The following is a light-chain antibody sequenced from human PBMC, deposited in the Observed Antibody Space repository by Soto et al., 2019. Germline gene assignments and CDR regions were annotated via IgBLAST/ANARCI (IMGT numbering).Light chain of an antibody. CDR1: QSVSSKY. J-gene: IGKJ3*01. Sequence: DIVLTQSPGTLSLSPGARATLSCRASQSVSSKYLAWYQQKPGQPPRVLIYGTSIRATGIPERFSGGGSGTDFTLTITRLASEDFAVYYCQQYGSSLFTFGPGTKVDFK. CDR3: QQYGSSLFT. V-gene: IGKV3-20*01. CDR2: GTS.